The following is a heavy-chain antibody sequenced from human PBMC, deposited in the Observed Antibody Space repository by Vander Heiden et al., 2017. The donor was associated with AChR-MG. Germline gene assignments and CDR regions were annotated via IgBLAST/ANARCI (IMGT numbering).Heavy chain of an antibody. CDR2: FFPMVNRA. CDR3: AAGTNGRYSPYPDRFDF. D-gene: IGHD5-12*01. CDR1: GGTFGNYA. Sequence: QVHLEQSGAEVKTPGSSVTVPCKASGGTFGNYAVTWVRQAPGQGLEWVGRFFPMVNRANYAEALQDRITITVDKSTGTAYMELTGLTSDDTAVYYCAAGTNGRYSPYPDRFDFWGQGTLVTVSS. J-gene: IGHJ4*02. V-gene: IGHV1-69*04.